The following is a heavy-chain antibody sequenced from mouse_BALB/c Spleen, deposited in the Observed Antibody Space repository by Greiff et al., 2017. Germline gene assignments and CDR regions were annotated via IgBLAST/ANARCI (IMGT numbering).Heavy chain of an antibody. V-gene: IGHV5-12-2*01. CDR1: GFTFSSYT. J-gene: IGHJ4*01. D-gene: IGHD4-1*01. CDR3: ARRTNWYAMDY. Sequence: DVKLVESGGGLVQPGGSLKLSCAASGFTFSSYTMSWVRQTPEKRLEWVAYISNGGGSTYYPDTVKGRFTISRDNAKNTLYLQMSSLKSEDTAMYYCARRTNWYAMDYWGQGTSVTVSS. CDR2: ISNGGGST.